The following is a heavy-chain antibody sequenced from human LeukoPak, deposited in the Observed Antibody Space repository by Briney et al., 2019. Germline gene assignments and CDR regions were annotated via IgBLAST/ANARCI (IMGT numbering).Heavy chain of an antibody. Sequence: SETLSLTCTVSGGSISSYSWRWIRQPPGKALEGIGYTYHSVTTNYNPSLQSRVSISVDTSKNQFSLKLSSVSAADTAVYSCARHGDTSIFYPSDIWGQGTMVTVSS. CDR2: TYHSVTT. CDR1: GGSISSYS. CDR3: ARHGDTSIFYPSDI. D-gene: IGHD5-18*01. V-gene: IGHV4-59*08. J-gene: IGHJ3*02.